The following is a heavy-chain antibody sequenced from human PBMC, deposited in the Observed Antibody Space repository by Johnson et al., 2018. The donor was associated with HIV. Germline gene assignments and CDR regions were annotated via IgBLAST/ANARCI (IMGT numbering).Heavy chain of an antibody. CDR1: GFTFSSYA. V-gene: IGHV3-7*01. J-gene: IGHJ3*02. CDR2: IKQDGSEK. CDR3: ARDRSWIQLWFDAFDI. D-gene: IGHD5-18*01. Sequence: VQLVESGGGVVQPGRSLKLSCAASGFTFSSYAMHWVRQAPGKGLDWVANIKQDGSEKYYVDSVKGRFTISRDNAKNSLYLQMNSLRAEDTAVYYCARDRSWIQLWFDAFDIWGQGTMVTVSS.